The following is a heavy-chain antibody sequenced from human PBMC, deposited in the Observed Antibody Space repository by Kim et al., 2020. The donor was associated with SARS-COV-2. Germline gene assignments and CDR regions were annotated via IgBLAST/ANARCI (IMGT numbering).Heavy chain of an antibody. J-gene: IGHJ4*02. CDR3: AHSSGWYAFDH. CDR2: ISDGSNTI. Sequence: GGSLRLSCAASGFMFNNYEMNWFRQAPGKGLEWVSYISDGSNTIYYADSVKGRFTISGDNAKNSLYLQMNSLRADDTAVYYCAHSSGWYAFDHWGQGTQVTVSS. D-gene: IGHD6-19*01. V-gene: IGHV3-48*03. CDR1: GFMFNNYE.